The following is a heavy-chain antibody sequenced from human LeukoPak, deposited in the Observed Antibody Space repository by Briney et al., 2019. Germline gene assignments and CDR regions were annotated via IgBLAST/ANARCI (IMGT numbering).Heavy chain of an antibody. V-gene: IGHV4-38-2*02. D-gene: IGHD3-3*01. CDR2: IYHSGST. CDR1: GYSISSGYY. Sequence: SETLSLTCTVSGYSISSGYYWGWIRQPPGKGLEWIGSIYHSGSTYYNPSLKSRVTISVDTSKNQFSLKLSSVTAADTAVYYCARGITTAYYYYYYMDVWGKGTTVTVSS. J-gene: IGHJ6*03. CDR3: ARGITTAYYYYYYMDV.